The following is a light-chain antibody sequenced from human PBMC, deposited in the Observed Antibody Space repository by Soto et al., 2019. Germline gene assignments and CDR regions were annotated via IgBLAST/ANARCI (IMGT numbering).Light chain of an antibody. CDR1: QSVSSSY. CDR3: QQYGRLPWT. Sequence: ESVLMPVAGALSLYPGERATLSCRASQSVSSSYLAWYQQKPGQAPRLLIYGASSRATGIPDRFSGSGSGTDFTLTISRLEPEDFAVYYCQQYGRLPWTFGQGTKVDIK. J-gene: IGKJ1*01. V-gene: IGKV3-20*01. CDR2: GAS.